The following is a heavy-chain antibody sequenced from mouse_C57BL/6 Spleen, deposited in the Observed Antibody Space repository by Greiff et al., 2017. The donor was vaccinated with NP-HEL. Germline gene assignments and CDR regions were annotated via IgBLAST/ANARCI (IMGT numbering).Heavy chain of an antibody. J-gene: IGHJ4*01. Sequence: QVQLQQPGAELVKPGASVKLSCKASGYTFTSYWMQWVNQRPGQGLEWIGEIDPSDSYTNYNQKFKGKATLTVDTSSSTAYMQLSSLTSEDSAVYYCASLRHDAMDYWGQGTSVTVSS. CDR2: IDPSDSYT. D-gene: IGHD2-12*01. V-gene: IGHV1-50*01. CDR3: ASLRHDAMDY. CDR1: GYTFTSYW.